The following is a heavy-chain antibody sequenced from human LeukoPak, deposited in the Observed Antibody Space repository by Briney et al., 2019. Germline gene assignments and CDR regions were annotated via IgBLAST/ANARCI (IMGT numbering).Heavy chain of an antibody. D-gene: IGHD2-2*01. Sequence: SETLPLTCAVYGGSFSGYYWSWIRQPPGKGLEWIGEINHSGSTNYNPSLKSRVTISVDTSKNQFSLKLSSVTAADTAVYYCARVSRYCSSTSCYRYYYMDVWGKGTTVTVSS. CDR1: GGSFSGYY. V-gene: IGHV4-34*01. CDR2: INHSGST. CDR3: ARVSRYCSSTSCYRYYYMDV. J-gene: IGHJ6*03.